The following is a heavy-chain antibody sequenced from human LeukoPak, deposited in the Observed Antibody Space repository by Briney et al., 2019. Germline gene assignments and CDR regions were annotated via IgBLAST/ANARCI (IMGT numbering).Heavy chain of an antibody. J-gene: IGHJ4*02. CDR1: GFTFSSYG. CDR3: AGGRERDGYSIDY. D-gene: IGHD5-24*01. Sequence: GGSLRLSCAASGFTFSSYGMHWVRQAPGKGLEWVAVIWYDGSNKYYADSVKGRFTISRNNAKNSLYLQMNSLRAEDTAVYYCAGGRERDGYSIDYWGQGTLVTVSS. CDR2: IWYDGSNK. V-gene: IGHV3-33*08.